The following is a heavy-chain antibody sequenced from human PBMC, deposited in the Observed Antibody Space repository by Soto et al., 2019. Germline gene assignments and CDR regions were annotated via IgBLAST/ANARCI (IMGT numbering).Heavy chain of an antibody. CDR1: GGSISSGGYY. Sequence: QVQLQESGPGLVKPSQTLSLTCTVSGGSISSGGYYWSWIRQHPGKGLEWIGYIYYSGSTYYNPSRKSRVTISVDTSKNQFSLKLSSVTAADTAVYYCARNIWSGYYGYYFDYWGQGTLVTVSS. CDR2: IYYSGST. J-gene: IGHJ4*02. CDR3: ARNIWSGYYGYYFDY. D-gene: IGHD3-3*01. V-gene: IGHV4-31*03.